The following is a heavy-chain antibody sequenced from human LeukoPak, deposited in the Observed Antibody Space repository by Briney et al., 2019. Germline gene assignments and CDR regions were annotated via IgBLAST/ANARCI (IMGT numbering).Heavy chain of an antibody. CDR2: ISGSGGST. Sequence: GGTLRLSCVVSGISLTNYAMSWVRQAPGKGLEWVSAISGSGGSTYYADSVKGRFTISRDNSKNTLYLQMNSLRAEDTAVYYRAKADDYYGSGSYYGPFDYWGQGTLVTVSS. J-gene: IGHJ4*02. V-gene: IGHV3-23*01. D-gene: IGHD3-10*01. CDR3: AKADDYYGSGSYYGPFDY. CDR1: GISLTNYA.